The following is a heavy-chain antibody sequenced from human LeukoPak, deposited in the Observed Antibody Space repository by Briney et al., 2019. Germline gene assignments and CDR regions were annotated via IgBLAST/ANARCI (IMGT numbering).Heavy chain of an antibody. CDR3: TTRGGSFSIFDY. CDR2: IKSKTDGGTT. J-gene: IGHJ4*02. D-gene: IGHD1-26*01. Sequence: GGSLRLSWAASGFTFSDAWMSWVRQAPGKGREWVGRIKSKTDGGTTDYGAPVKGSFTISRDDSKNTLYLQMNSLKTEDTAVYYCTTRGGSFSIFDYWGQGTLVTVSS. CDR1: GFTFSDAW. V-gene: IGHV3-15*01.